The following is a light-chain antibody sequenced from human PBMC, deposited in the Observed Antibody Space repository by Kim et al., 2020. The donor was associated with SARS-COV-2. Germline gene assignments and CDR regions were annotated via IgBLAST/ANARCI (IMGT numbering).Light chain of an antibody. Sequence: QSALTQPPSVSGSPGQSVTISCTGTSSDVGRYGRVSWYRQPPGTAPKLLIYEVTNRPSGVPDRFSGSKSDNTASLTISGLQVEDEADYYCTSYTSRATYVFGTGTKVTVL. CDR3: TSYTSRATYV. J-gene: IGLJ1*01. CDR1: SSDVGRYGR. CDR2: EVT. V-gene: IGLV2-18*02.